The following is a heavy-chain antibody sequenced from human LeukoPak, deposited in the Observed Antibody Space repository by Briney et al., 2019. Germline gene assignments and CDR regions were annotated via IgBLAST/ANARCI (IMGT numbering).Heavy chain of an antibody. Sequence: GGSLRLSCAASGFTFSSYAMSWVHQAPGKGLEWVSAISGSGGSTYYADSVKGRFTISRDNSKNTLYLQMNSLRAEDTAVYYCAKGSYYYGSGSPRGAFDIWGQGTMVTVSS. CDR2: ISGSGGST. J-gene: IGHJ3*02. V-gene: IGHV3-23*01. CDR1: GFTFSSYA. CDR3: AKGSYYYGSGSPRGAFDI. D-gene: IGHD3-10*01.